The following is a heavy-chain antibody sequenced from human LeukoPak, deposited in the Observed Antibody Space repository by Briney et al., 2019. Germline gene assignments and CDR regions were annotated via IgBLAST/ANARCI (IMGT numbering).Heavy chain of an antibody. Sequence: GGSLRLSCAASGFTFSIYAMNWVRQAPGKGLEWVSAISGSGGSTYYADSVKGRFTISRDNSKNTLYLQMNSLRAEDTAVYYCAKAPFTRSYYFDYWGQGTLVTVSS. CDR1: GFTFSIYA. J-gene: IGHJ4*02. CDR3: AKAPFTRSYYFDY. CDR2: ISGSGGST. D-gene: IGHD1-26*01. V-gene: IGHV3-23*01.